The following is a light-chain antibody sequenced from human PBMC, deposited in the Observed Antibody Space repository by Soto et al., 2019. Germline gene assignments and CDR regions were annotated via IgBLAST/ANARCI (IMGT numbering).Light chain of an antibody. CDR2: DAS. CDR3: QVRDVWTS. V-gene: IGKV3-11*01. J-gene: IGKJ1*01. CDR1: QSVSTS. Sequence: IVLTQSPATLSLSPGERAALSCRASQSVSTSLAWYQHKPGQAPRLIIYDASKRAPGIPARFSGSGSGTDFTLTISSLEPEDFAVYYCQVRDVWTSFGQGTNVEI.